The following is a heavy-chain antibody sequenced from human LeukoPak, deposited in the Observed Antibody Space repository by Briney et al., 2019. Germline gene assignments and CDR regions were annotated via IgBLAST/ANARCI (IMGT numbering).Heavy chain of an antibody. D-gene: IGHD2-2*01. CDR2: MYYTGTS. CDR3: ARGSIPTQNWFDP. Sequence: PWETLSLTCTVSGGSINNYFWNWIRQPPGKGLEWIGYMYYTGTSSYSPSLKSRVTISVDTSKNQFSLKLSSVTTADTAIYYCARGSIPTQNWFDPWGQGTPVTVSS. V-gene: IGHV4-59*01. J-gene: IGHJ5*02. CDR1: GGSINNYF.